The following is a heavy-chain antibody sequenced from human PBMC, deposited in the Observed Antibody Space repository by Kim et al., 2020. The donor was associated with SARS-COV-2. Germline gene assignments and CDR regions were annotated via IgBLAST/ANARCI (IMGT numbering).Heavy chain of an antibody. Sequence: TFYNPSLKSRVTISVDTSKNQFSLKLSSVTAADTAVYYCARDNRIDAFDIWGQGTMVTVSS. CDR2: T. CDR3: ARDNRIDAFDI. V-gene: IGHV4-31*02. J-gene: IGHJ3*02.